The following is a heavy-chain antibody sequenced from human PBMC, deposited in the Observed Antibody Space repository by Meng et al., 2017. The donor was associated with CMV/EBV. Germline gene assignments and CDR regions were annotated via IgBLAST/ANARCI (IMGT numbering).Heavy chain of an antibody. D-gene: IGHD6-13*01. V-gene: IGHV3-30*02. CDR1: GFTFSNHG. CDR3: AKRRGSSWYGWFDP. CDR2: IRYDGSNK. Sequence: GESLKISCAASGFTFSNHGMHWVRQAPGKGLEWVAFIRYDGSNKYYADSVKGRFTISRDNSKNTLYLQMNSLRGEDTAVYYCAKRRGSSWYGWFDPWGQGTLVTVSS. J-gene: IGHJ5*02.